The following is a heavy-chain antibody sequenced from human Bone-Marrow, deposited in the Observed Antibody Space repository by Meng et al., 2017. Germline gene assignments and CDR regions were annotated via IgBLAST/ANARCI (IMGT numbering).Heavy chain of an antibody. V-gene: IGHV3-15*01. J-gene: IGHJ4*02. D-gene: IGHD6-13*01. CDR3: ATGAAAADH. Sequence: VQLVGSGGGVVKPGGSLRLSCVASGFSFTDAWMSWVRQAPGKGLEWVGRIKSNSDGGTTDYAAPVKGRFTISRDDSKNTLYLQMNSLITEDTAVYFCATGAAAADHWGQGTLVTVSS. CDR1: GFSFTDAW. CDR2: IKSNSDGGTT.